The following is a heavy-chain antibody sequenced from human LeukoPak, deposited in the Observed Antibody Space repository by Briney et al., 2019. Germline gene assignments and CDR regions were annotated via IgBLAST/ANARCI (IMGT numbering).Heavy chain of an antibody. V-gene: IGHV3-11*04. J-gene: IGHJ4*02. Sequence: PGGSLRLSCAASGFTFSDYYMSWIRQAPGKGLEWVSYISSSGSTIYYADSVKGRFTISRDNAKNSLYLQMNSLRAEDTAVYYCASWRGSSSSSEVESGFDYWGQGTLVTVSS. D-gene: IGHD6-6*01. CDR1: GFTFSDYY. CDR3: ASWRGSSSSSEVESGFDY. CDR2: ISSSGSTI.